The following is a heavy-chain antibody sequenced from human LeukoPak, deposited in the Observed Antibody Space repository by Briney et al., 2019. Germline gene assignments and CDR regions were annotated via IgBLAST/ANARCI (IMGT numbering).Heavy chain of an antibody. V-gene: IGHV3-23*01. CDR2: ISGRGGST. CDR1: GFTFSSYA. J-gene: IGHJ4*02. D-gene: IGHD3-3*01. CDR3: AKERAFGTWLGDY. Sequence: GGSLRLSCAASGFTFSSYAMSWVREAPGKGLEWVSAISGRGGSTYYADSVEGRFTISRDNSKNTLYLHMNSLRAEDTAVYYCAKERAFGTWLGDYWGQGTPVTVSS.